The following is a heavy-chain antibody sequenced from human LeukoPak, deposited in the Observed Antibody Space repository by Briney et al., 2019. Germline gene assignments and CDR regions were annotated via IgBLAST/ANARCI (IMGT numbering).Heavy chain of an antibody. V-gene: IGHV4-59*08. CDR2: IFYSGST. Sequence: PSETLSLTCTVSGGSMSPYYWSWIRQPPGKGLEWIGYIFYSGSTNYNPSLKSRVTISVDTSKNRFSLKLSTVTAADTAVYYCARRPTGDPKFDYWGQGTLVTVSS. CDR1: GGSMSPYY. D-gene: IGHD7-27*01. J-gene: IGHJ4*02. CDR3: ARRPTGDPKFDY.